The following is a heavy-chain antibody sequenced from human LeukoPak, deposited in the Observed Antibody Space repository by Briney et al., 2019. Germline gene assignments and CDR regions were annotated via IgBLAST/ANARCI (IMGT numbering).Heavy chain of an antibody. CDR3: ARAGFGLAPHRGTPFDY. CDR2: IYYSGST. D-gene: IGHD3-10*01. V-gene: IGHV4-39*07. CDR1: GGSVSSNNFY. J-gene: IGHJ4*02. Sequence: PSETLSLACTVSGGSVSSNNFYWGWIRQPPGKGPEWIGSIYYSGSTYYNPSLKSRVTISVDTSKNQFSLKLSSLTAADTAVYYCARAGFGLAPHRGTPFDYWGQGTLVTVSS.